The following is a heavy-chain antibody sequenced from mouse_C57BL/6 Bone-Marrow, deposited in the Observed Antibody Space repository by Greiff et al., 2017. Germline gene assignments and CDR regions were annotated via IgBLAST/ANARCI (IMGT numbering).Heavy chain of an antibody. CDR3: ARGPPGRRQLRPLCDY. Sequence: VQLQQSGAELVKPGASVKMSCKASGYTFTTYPIEWMKQNHGKSLEWIGNFHPYNDDTKYNEKFKGKATLTVEKSSSTFYLELSRLTSDDSAVYYCARGPPGRRQLRPLCDYWGQGTTLTVSS. CDR1: GYTFTTYP. CDR2: FHPYNDDT. J-gene: IGHJ2*01. V-gene: IGHV1-47*01. D-gene: IGHD3-2*02.